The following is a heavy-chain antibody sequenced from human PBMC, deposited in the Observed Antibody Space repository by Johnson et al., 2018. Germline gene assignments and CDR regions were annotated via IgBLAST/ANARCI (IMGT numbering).Heavy chain of an antibody. J-gene: IGHJ6*02. V-gene: IGHV3-11*01. Sequence: QVQLVQSGGGLVKPGGSLRLSCAASGFTFSDYYMSWIRQAPGKGLEWVSSISSSGSAIYYAGSVRGRFAISRDNAKNPLYLQMNSMRAEDTAVYDCARVQAGLEAYQSYGMAVWGQGTTVTVSS. D-gene: IGHD1-1*01. CDR1: GFTFSDYY. CDR2: ISSSGSAI. CDR3: ARVQAGLEAYQSYGMAV.